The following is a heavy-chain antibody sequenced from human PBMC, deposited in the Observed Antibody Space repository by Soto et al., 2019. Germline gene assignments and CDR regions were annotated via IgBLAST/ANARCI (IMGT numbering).Heavy chain of an antibody. CDR1: GFTFSSYS. J-gene: IGHJ1*01. CDR3: ANAYCSSTSCRAEYLQH. D-gene: IGHD2-2*01. CDR2: ISGSGGTS. V-gene: IGHV3-23*01. Sequence: LRLSCAASGFTFSSYSMSWVRQAPGKGLEWVSAISGSGGTSYYADSVKGRFTISRDNSKNTVYLQMNSLRAEDTAVYFCANAYCSSTSCRAEYLQHWGQGTLVTVSS.